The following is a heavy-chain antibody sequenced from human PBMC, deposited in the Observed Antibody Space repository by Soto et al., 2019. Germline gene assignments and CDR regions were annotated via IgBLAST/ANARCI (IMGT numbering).Heavy chain of an antibody. V-gene: IGHV4-59*01. CDR3: ARSYCSSTSCAMGFGY. CDR2: IYFSGRT. CDR1: GGSISTYY. J-gene: IGHJ4*02. Sequence: QVQLQESGPGLVKPWETLSLTCTVSGGSISTYYWSWIRQPPGKGLEWIGYIYFSGRTNYNPSLTSRVTVSVDTSKTQFSLKMSSVTAADTAVYYCARSYCSSTSCAMGFGYWGQGTLVTVSS. D-gene: IGHD2-2*01.